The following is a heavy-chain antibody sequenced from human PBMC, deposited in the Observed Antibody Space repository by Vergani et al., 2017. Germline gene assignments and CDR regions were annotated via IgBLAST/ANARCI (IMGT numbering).Heavy chain of an antibody. CDR2: IIPILGIA. CDR3: ARDKGQSSSFHGEFGY. D-gene: IGHD6-13*01. Sequence: QVQLVQSGAEVKKPGSSVKVSCKASGGTFSSYTISWVRQAPGQGLEWMGRIIPILGIANYAQKFQGRVTITADKSTSTAYMELSSLRSEDTAVYYCARDKGQSSSFHGEFGYWGQGTLVTVSS. J-gene: IGHJ4*02. V-gene: IGHV1-69*08. CDR1: GGTFSSYT.